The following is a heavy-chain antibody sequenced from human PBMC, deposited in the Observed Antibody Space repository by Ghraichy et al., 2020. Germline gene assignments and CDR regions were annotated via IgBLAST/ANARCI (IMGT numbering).Heavy chain of an antibody. D-gene: IGHD4-17*01. Sequence: SVKVSCKASGGTFSSYAISWVRQAPGHGLEWMGGIIPIFGTANYAQKFQGRVTITADESTSTAYMELRSLRSEDTAVYYCARISPAAGTVTPAEYYFDYWGQGTLVTVSS. J-gene: IGHJ4*02. CDR1: GGTFSSYA. CDR2: IIPIFGTA. CDR3: ARISPAAGTVTPAEYYFDY. V-gene: IGHV1-69*13.